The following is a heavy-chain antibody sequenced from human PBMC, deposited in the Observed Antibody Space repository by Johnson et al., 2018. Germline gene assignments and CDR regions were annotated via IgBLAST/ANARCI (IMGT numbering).Heavy chain of an antibody. CDR3: AKVYGMVYGMDV. Sequence: EVQLVESGGGLVQPGRSLRLSCAASGFTFDDYAMHWVRQAPGKGLEWVSGIGWNSGSIGYADFVKGRFTISRNNAKNTLYLQMNSRRAEDTAVYYCAKVYGMVYGMDVWDQGTTVTVSS. J-gene: IGHJ6*02. V-gene: IGHV3-9*01. CDR1: GFTFDDYA. CDR2: IGWNSGSI. D-gene: IGHD2-8*01.